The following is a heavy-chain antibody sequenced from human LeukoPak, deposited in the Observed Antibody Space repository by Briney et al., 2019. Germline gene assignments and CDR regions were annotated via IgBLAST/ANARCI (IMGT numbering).Heavy chain of an antibody. V-gene: IGHV3-30*02. CDR3: TNLPLVRGVISAVVY. D-gene: IGHD3-10*01. J-gene: IGHJ4*02. CDR1: GFTFSSYG. Sequence: PGGSLRLSCAASGFTFSSYGMHWVRQAPGKGLEWVAFIRYDGSDKYYADSVEGRFTISRDNSKNTLYLQMNSLRPEDTAVYYCTNLPLVRGVISAVVYWGQGTLVTVSS. CDR2: IRYDGSDK.